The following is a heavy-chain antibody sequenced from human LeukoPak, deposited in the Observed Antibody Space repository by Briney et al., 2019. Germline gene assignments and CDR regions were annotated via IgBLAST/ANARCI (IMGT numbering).Heavy chain of an antibody. CDR1: GGSISSGDYY. D-gene: IGHD3-22*01. V-gene: IGHV4-30-4*01. CDR3: ARPHYYDSRIDP. CDR2: MYYSGST. J-gene: IGHJ5*02. Sequence: SETLSLTCTVSGGSISSGDYYWSWIRQPPGKGLEWIAYMYYSGSTYYNPSLKSRVTVSADTSKNQLSLKLSSVTAADTAVYYCARPHYYDSRIDPWGQGILVTVSS.